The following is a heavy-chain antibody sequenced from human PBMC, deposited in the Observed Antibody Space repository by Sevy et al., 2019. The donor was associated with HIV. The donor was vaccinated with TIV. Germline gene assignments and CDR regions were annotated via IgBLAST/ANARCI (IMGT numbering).Heavy chain of an antibody. J-gene: IGHJ4*02. CDR3: ARGKSGYGYALNY. CDR1: GFTFSNYA. V-gene: IGHV3-66*01. Sequence: GGSLRLSCAASGFTFSNYAMHWVRQAPGKGLEWVSVIHSDDTTYHADSVKDRFTISRDNFKNTLYLHMSSLRAEDTAVYYCARGKSGYGYALNYWGQGTLVTVSS. CDR2: IHSDDTT. D-gene: IGHD5-18*01.